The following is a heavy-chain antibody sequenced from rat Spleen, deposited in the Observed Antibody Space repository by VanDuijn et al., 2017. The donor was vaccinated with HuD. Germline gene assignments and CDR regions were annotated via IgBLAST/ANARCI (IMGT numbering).Heavy chain of an antibody. D-gene: IGHD1-10*01. CDR2: ITNTGGST. CDR3: TRDGEQLVYYFDY. J-gene: IGHJ2*01. CDR1: GFTFSNYG. V-gene: IGHV5-31*01. Sequence: EVQLVESGGGLVQPGRSLKLSCAASGFTFSNYGMAWVRQAPGKGLEWVASITNTGGSTYYPDSVKGRFTISRDNAKSTLYLQMNSLRSEDTATYYCTRDGEQLVYYFDYWGQGVMVTVSS.